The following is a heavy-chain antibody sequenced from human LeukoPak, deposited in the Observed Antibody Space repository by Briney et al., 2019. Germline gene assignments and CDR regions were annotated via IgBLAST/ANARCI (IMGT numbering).Heavy chain of an antibody. J-gene: IGHJ4*02. V-gene: IGHV3-74*01. CDR3: AIGGTYGSGS. CDR2: INNDGSTT. Sequence: PGGSLRLSCAASGFTFANTWMHWVRQAPGKGLVWVSLINNDGSTTNYADPVKGRFTISRDNAKNTVYLQMSSLRAEDTAVYYCAIGGTYGSGSWGQGTLVTVSS. CDR1: GFTFANTW. D-gene: IGHD3-10*01.